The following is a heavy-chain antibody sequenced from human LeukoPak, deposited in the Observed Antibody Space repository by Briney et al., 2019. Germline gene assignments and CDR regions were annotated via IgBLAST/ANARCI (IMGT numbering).Heavy chain of an antibody. CDR1: GYSISSGYY. Sequence: SETLSLTCSVSGYSISSGYYWGWIRQFPGKGLEWIGSIYHSGSTSYNPSLESRASMSVDTSKNQFSLKLRSVTAADTAVYYCARDLWLRSLVEFWGQGTMVTVSS. D-gene: IGHD5-12*01. V-gene: IGHV4-38-2*02. CDR3: ARDLWLRSLVEF. J-gene: IGHJ3*01. CDR2: IYHSGST.